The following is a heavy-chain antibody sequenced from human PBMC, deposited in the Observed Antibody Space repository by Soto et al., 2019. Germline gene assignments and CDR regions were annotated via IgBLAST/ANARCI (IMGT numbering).Heavy chain of an antibody. CDR3: AKAGATLHLYYFDY. D-gene: IGHD1-26*01. V-gene: IGHV3-23*01. CDR1: GFTFSSYA. CDR2: ISGSGGST. J-gene: IGHJ4*02. Sequence: LRLSCAASGFTFSSYAMSWVRQAPGKGLEWVSAISGSGGSTYYADSVKGRLTISRDNSKNTLYLQMNSLRAEDTAVYYCAKAGATLHLYYFDYWGQGTRVTVS.